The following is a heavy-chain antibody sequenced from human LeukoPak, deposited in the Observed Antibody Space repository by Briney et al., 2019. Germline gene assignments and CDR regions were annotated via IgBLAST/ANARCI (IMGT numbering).Heavy chain of an antibody. CDR2: ITWDGGNT. CDR1: GFTFDEYA. D-gene: IGHD6-19*01. CDR3: ARDERSIAVAGTPTSNEDFDY. J-gene: IGHJ4*02. V-gene: IGHV3-43D*03. Sequence: GGSLRLSCAASGFTFDEYAMHWVRQAPGKGLEWVSLITWDGGNTYYADSVKGRFTISRDNAKNSLYLQMNSLRAEDTAVYYCARDERSIAVAGTPTSNEDFDYWGQGTLVTVSS.